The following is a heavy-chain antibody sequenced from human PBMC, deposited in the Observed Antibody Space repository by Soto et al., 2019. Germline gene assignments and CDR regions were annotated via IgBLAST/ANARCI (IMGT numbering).Heavy chain of an antibody. V-gene: IGHV1-2*07. Sequence: ASVKVSCKASGYIFTDYYIHWVRQAPGQGLEWMAWINPTSGGTNSARKFRGRVTMTTDTSTSTAHLELNGLTSDDTAVYLCATSGHSGNTGSFPIWGPGTKVT. CDR1: GYIFTDYY. D-gene: IGHD5-12*01. J-gene: IGHJ3*02. CDR3: ATSGHSGNTGSFPI. CDR2: INPTSGGT.